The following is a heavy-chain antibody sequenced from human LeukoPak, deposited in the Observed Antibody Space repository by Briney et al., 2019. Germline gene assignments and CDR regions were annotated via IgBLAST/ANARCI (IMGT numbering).Heavy chain of an antibody. CDR1: GYSFTSYW. D-gene: IGHD2-21*02. Sequence: GESLKISCKGSGYSFTSYWIGWVRQMPGKGLEWMGIIYPGDSDTRYSPSFQGQVTISADKSISTAYLQWSSLKASDTAMYYCALTSGYCGGDCPPVRFDPWGQGTLVTVSS. J-gene: IGHJ5*02. V-gene: IGHV5-51*01. CDR3: ALTSGYCGGDCPPVRFDP. CDR2: IYPGDSDT.